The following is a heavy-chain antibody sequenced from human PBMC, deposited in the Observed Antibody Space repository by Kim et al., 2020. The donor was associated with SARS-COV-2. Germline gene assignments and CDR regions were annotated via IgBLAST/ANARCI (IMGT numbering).Heavy chain of an antibody. Sequence: GGSLRLSCAASGFTFSSYEMNWVRQAPGKGLEWVSYISSSGSTIYYADSVKGRFTISRDNAKNSLYLQMNSLRAEDTAVYYCARAVRTGSSYYYCYYGMDVWGQGTTVTVSS. D-gene: IGHD1-26*01. CDR3: ARAVRTGSSYYYCYYGMDV. CDR2: ISSSGSTI. CDR1: GFTFSSYE. V-gene: IGHV3-48*03. J-gene: IGHJ6*02.